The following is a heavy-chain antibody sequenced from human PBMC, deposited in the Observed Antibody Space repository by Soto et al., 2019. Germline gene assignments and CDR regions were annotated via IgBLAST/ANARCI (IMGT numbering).Heavy chain of an antibody. J-gene: IGHJ4*02. CDR1: GFTFSTYY. CDR2: IKPDGSEK. Sequence: EVQLVESGGGLVQPGGSLRLSCAASGFTFSTYYMNWVRQAPGKGLEWVANIKPDGSEKNYVDSVKGRFTIYRDNAKNSLYLQMNSLRAEDTAVYYCARDRGYCSGGTCYAVLDYWGQGILVTVSS. CDR3: ARDRGYCSGGTCYAVLDY. V-gene: IGHV3-7*01. D-gene: IGHD2-15*01.